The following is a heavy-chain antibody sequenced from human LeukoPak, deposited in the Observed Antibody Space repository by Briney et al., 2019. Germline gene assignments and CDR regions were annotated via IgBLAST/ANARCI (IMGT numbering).Heavy chain of an antibody. J-gene: IGHJ5*02. CDR3: ARGDYGDYGGNWFDP. V-gene: IGHV4-34*01. D-gene: IGHD4-17*01. Sequence: SETLSLTCAVYGRSFSGYYWSWIRQPPGKGLEWIGEINHSGSTNYNPSLKSRVTISVDTSKNQFSLKLSSVTAADTAVYYCARGDYGDYGGNWFDPWGQGTLVTVSS. CDR1: GRSFSGYY. CDR2: INHSGST.